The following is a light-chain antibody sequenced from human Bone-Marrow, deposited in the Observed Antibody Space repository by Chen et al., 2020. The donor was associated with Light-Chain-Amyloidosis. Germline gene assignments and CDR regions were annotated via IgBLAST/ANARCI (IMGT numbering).Light chain of an antibody. CDR3: QTDEGSSQGV. V-gene: IGLV6-57*01. CDR1: SGSIASNY. Sequence: NFMLTQPHSVSESPGKTVIISCTRSSGSIASNYVQWYQQRPGSSPTTVIYEDDQRPSGVPDRFSGSIDSASNSASLNIAGLKTEGEADNYSQTDEGSSQGVFGGGTKLTVL. CDR2: EDD. J-gene: IGLJ3*02.